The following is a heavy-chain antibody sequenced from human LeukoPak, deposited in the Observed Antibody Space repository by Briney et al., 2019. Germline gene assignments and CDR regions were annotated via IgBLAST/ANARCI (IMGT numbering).Heavy chain of an antibody. V-gene: IGHV3-30*18. Sequence: GGSLRLSCETSGFSFSHYAMHWVRQAPGKGLEWVAVISNYGSNKYYADSAKGRFTISRDNSKNTLYLQMNSLRAEDTAVYYCAKGVWMATRTSADYWGQGTLVTVSS. CDR1: GFSFSHYA. J-gene: IGHJ4*02. CDR2: ISNYGSNK. CDR3: AKGVWMATRTSADY. D-gene: IGHD5-24*01.